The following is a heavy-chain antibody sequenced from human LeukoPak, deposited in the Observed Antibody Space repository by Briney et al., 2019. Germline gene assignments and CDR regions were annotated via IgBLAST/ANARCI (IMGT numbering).Heavy chain of an antibody. CDR3: ARGNTYAAVY. D-gene: IGHD2-2*02. CDR1: GGSISSHY. J-gene: IGHJ4*02. CDR2: IYYGGST. Sequence: SETLSLTCTVSGGSISSHYGSWIRQPPGKGLEWIGYIYYGGSTNYNPSLRSRVTISVDTSKNQFSLKLTSVTAADTAVYYCARGNTYAAVYWGQGTLVTVSS. V-gene: IGHV4-59*11.